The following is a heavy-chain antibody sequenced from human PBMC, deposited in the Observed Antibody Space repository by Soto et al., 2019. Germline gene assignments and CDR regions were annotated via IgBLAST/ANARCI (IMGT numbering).Heavy chain of an antibody. CDR2: ISHSGSV. CDR3: ARSFGWYAIEY. J-gene: IGHJ4*02. CDR1: GGSISSSHF. V-gene: IGHV4-4*02. Sequence: QVLLQESGPGLVQPSGTLSLSCAVSGGSISSSHFWGWVRQPPGKGLEWVGDISHSGSVNYNPSLKSRVTISIEKSKNQFSLKLYSVTAADTAVYYCARSFGWYAIEYWGQGTLVIVSS. D-gene: IGHD6-19*01.